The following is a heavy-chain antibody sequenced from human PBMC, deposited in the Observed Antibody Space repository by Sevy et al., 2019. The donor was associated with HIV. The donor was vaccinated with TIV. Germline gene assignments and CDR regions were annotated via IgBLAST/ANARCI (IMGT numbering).Heavy chain of an antibody. Sequence: GGSLRLSCTASGFTFSSYEMNWVRQAPGKGLEWVSYTTNSGSSIYYSDSVRGRFTVSRDNAKNSLYLQRKSLRAEDTAVYYCARDLPPSATTVAHFDYWGRGTLVTVSS. V-gene: IGHV3-48*03. CDR1: GFTFSSYE. J-gene: IGHJ4*02. CDR3: ARDLPPSATTVAHFDY. CDR2: TTNSGSSI. D-gene: IGHD4-17*01.